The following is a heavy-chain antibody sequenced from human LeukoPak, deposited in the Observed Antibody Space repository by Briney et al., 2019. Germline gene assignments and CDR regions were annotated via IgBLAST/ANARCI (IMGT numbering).Heavy chain of an antibody. V-gene: IGHV1-46*01. D-gene: IGHD6-13*01. CDR2: INPSGGST. CDR3: ARELAAAASYYYYGMDV. J-gene: IGHJ6*02. Sequence: GASVKVSCKASGYTFTGYYMHWVRQAPGQGLEWMGIINPSGGSTSYAQKFQGRVTMTRDTSTSTVYMELSSLRSEDTAVYYCARELAAAASYYYYGMDVWGQGTTVTVSS. CDR1: GYTFTGYY.